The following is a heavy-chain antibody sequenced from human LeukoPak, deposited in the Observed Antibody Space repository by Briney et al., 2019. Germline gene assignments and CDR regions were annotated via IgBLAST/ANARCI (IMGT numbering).Heavy chain of an antibody. CDR1: GGSISSEF. CDR2: IYYRGST. D-gene: IGHD5-18*01. CDR3: ARAKTIAAMVLIGNGWDY. J-gene: IGHJ4*02. V-gene: IGHV4-59*01. Sequence: PSETLSLTCSVSGGSISSEFWSGLRQPPGKGLEWLGFIYYRGSTNYNPSLKSRVTISIDTSKNHFSLNLSSVTAADTAVYYCARAKTIAAMVLIGNGWDYWGQGTLVTVSS.